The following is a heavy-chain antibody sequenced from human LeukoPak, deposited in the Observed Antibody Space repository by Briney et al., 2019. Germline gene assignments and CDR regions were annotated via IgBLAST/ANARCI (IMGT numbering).Heavy chain of an antibody. Sequence: ASVKVSCKASGYTFTGYYMHWVRQAPGQGLEWMGWINPNSGGTNYAQKFQGRVTMTRDTSISTAYMELSRLRSDDTAVYYCARMRDSSGFDAFDIWGQGTMVTVSS. CDR3: ARMRDSSGFDAFDI. CDR1: GYTFTGYY. D-gene: IGHD3-22*01. CDR2: INPNSGGT. J-gene: IGHJ3*02. V-gene: IGHV1-2*02.